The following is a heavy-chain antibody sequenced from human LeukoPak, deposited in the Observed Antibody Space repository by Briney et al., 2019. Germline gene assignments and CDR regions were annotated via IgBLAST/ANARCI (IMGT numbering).Heavy chain of an antibody. Sequence: GGSLRLSCAASGFTFSSYSMNWVRQAPGKGLEWVSSISSSSSYIYYADSVKGRFTISRDNSKNTLYLQMNSLRAEDTAVYYCARQLRYFDWLSPIDYWGQGTLVTVSS. D-gene: IGHD3-9*01. CDR2: ISSSSSYI. J-gene: IGHJ4*02. CDR1: GFTFSSYS. V-gene: IGHV3-21*04. CDR3: ARQLRYFDWLSPIDY.